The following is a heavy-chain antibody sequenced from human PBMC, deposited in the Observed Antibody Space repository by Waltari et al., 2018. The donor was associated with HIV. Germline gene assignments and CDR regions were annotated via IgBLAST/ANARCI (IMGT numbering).Heavy chain of an antibody. Sequence: QVRLQESGPGLVKPSQTLSLTCTVSGGSISSGTYFWSWIRQPLGKGLEWIGYIYHRGASYYNPSLKRRVTISMDTSKKQFSLRLSSVTAADTAVYYCARGGDFWSGFPVWGQGTTVTISS. CDR2: IYHRGAS. J-gene: IGHJ6*02. D-gene: IGHD3-3*01. V-gene: IGHV4-30-4*01. CDR3: ARGGDFWSGFPV. CDR1: GGSISSGTYF.